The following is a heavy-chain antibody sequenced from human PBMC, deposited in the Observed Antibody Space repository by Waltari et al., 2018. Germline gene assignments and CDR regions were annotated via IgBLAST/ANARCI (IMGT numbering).Heavy chain of an antibody. D-gene: IGHD3-22*01. CDR2: IKQDGSEK. V-gene: IGHV3-7*01. J-gene: IGHJ3*02. CDR1: GFTFSSYW. Sequence: EVQLVESGGGLVQPGGSLRLSCAASGFTFSSYWISWVRQAPGKGLEWVANIKQDGSEKYYVDSVKGRFTISRDNAKNSLYLQMNSLRAEDTAVYYCARDYYDSSGYYWAFDIWGQGTMVTVSS. CDR3: ARDYYDSSGYYWAFDI.